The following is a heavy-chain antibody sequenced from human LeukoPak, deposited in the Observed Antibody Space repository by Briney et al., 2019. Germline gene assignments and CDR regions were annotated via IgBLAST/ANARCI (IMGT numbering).Heavy chain of an antibody. CDR1: GFTFSNYD. D-gene: IGHD3-22*01. V-gene: IGHV3-13*01. CDR2: ISTTGDT. Sequence: GGSLRLSCTASGFTFSNYDMHWVRQATGKGLEWVSAISTTGDTYYPGSVKGRFTISRENAKNSLYLQMNSLRAGDTAVYYCARGLGLYYDSSGYFGYWGQGTLVTVSS. CDR3: ARGLGLYYDSSGYFGY. J-gene: IGHJ4*02.